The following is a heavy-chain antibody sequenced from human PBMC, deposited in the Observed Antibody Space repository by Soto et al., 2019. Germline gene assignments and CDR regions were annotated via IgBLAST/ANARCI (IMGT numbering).Heavy chain of an antibody. J-gene: IGHJ4*02. CDR2: ISGGGGST. D-gene: IGHD3-3*01. V-gene: IGHV3-23*01. CDR3: ARSTTTIFATAVLDY. Sequence: EVHLLESGGGLVQPGGSLRLSCAASGFNIFNFRSFAMNWVRQAPGKGLEWVSAISGGGGSTYYADPVKGRFTISRDNSRDTLYLQMNGLRADDTATYYCARSTTTIFATAVLDYWGQGALVTVSS. CDR1: GFNIFNFRSFA.